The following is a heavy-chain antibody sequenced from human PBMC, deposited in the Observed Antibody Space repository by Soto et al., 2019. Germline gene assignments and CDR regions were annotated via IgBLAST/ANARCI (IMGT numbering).Heavy chain of an antibody. CDR2: IFSNDEK. CDR1: GFTVSSNY. V-gene: IGHV2-26*01. J-gene: IGHJ4*02. CDR3: ARMGSSGYYRY. Sequence: ESGGGLIQPGGSLRLSCAASGFTVSSNYMSWVRQAPGKGLEWLAQIFSNDEKSYSTSLKSRLTISKDTSKSQVFLTMTNMDPVDTATYYCARMGSSGYYRYWGQGTLVTVSS. D-gene: IGHD3-22*01.